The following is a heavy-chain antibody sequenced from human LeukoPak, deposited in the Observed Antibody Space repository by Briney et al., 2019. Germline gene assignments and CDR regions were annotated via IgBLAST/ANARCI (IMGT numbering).Heavy chain of an antibody. CDR2: IYYSGST. D-gene: IGHD3-10*01. CDR3: ARLPSSYYGSGTTGDY. CDR1: GGSISSSSYY. Sequence: PSETLSLTCTVSGGSISSSSYYWGWIRQPPGKGLEWIGSIYYSGSTYYNPSLKSRVTISVDTSKNQFSLKLSSVTAADTAVYYCARLPSSYYGSGTTGDYWGQGTLVTVSS. J-gene: IGHJ4*02. V-gene: IGHV4-39*07.